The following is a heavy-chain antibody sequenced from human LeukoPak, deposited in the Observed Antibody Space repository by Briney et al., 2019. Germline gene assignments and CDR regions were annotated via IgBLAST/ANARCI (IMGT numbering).Heavy chain of an antibody. CDR1: GFPFRSYW. CDR2: INGDGRSI. D-gene: IGHD5-24*01. Sequence: GGSLLLCCAGSGFPFRSYWMQWVRPDPGKGLVGVASINGDGRSINDEASAKGRITITRNNDKKTQLLQMNSLRAEETGVYYCTRGGDGYNPCLYWGQGTLVTVSS. CDR3: TRGGDGYNPCLY. V-gene: IGHV3-74*01. J-gene: IGHJ4*02.